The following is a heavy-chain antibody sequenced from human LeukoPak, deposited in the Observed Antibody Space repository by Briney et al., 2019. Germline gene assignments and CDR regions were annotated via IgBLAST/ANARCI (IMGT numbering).Heavy chain of an antibody. CDR3: ARVTTWIDY. D-gene: IGHD4-17*01. V-gene: IGHV3-30*04. Sequence: GRSLRLSCAASGFTFSSYAMHWVRQAPGKGLEWVAVISYDGSNKYYADSVKGRFTISRDNSKNTLYLQMNSLRAEDTAVYYCARVTTWIDYWGQGTLVTVSS. J-gene: IGHJ4*02. CDR2: ISYDGSNK. CDR1: GFTFSSYA.